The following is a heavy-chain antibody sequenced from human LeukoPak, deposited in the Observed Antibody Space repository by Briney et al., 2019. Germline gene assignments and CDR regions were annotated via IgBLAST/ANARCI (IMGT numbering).Heavy chain of an antibody. Sequence: ASVKVSCKASGYTFTSYDINWVRQATGQGLEWMGWMNPNSGGTNYAQKFQGRVTMTRDTSISTAYMELSRLRSDDTAVYYCARGRQDIVVAPAAPAPYNWFDPWGQGTLVTVSS. CDR2: MNPNSGGT. D-gene: IGHD2-2*01. V-gene: IGHV1-2*02. CDR3: ARGRQDIVVAPAAPAPYNWFDP. J-gene: IGHJ5*02. CDR1: GYTFTSYD.